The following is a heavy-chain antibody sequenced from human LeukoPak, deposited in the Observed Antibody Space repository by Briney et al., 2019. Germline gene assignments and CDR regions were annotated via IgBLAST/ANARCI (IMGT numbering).Heavy chain of an antibody. CDR1: GGTFSSYA. V-gene: IGHV1-69*13. Sequence: SVKVSCKASGGTFSSYAISWVRQAPGQGLEWMGGIIPIFGTANYAQEFQGRVTITADESTSTAYMELSSLRSEDTAVYYCATQSVEMAANEGWFDPWGQGTLVTVSS. D-gene: IGHD5-24*01. CDR2: IIPIFGTA. J-gene: IGHJ5*02. CDR3: ATQSVEMAANEGWFDP.